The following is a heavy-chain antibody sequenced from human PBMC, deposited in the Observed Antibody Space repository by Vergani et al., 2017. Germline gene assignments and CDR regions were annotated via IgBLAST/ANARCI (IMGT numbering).Heavy chain of an antibody. CDR2: IYHSGST. CDR1: GYSISSGYY. V-gene: IGHV4-38-2*01. CDR3: ARVPAPFYYYYGMDV. Sequence: QVQLQESGPGLVKPSETLSLTCAVSGYSISSGYYWGWIRQPPGKGLEWIGSIYHSGSTYYNPSLKSRVTISVDTSKNQFSLKLSSVTAADTAVYYCARVPAPFYYYYGMDVWGQGTTVTVSS. J-gene: IGHJ6*02.